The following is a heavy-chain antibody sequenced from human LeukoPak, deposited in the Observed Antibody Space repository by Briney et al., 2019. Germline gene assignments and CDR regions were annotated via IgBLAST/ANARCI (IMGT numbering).Heavy chain of an antibody. CDR2: ISSGGGTI. CDR3: ARDAIVNGAFNI. V-gene: IGHV3-48*04. J-gene: IGHJ3*02. CDR1: GFTFSSYG. D-gene: IGHD2/OR15-2a*01. Sequence: GGSLRLSCAASGFTFSSYGMHWVRQAPGKGLEWVSFISSGGGTIYYADSVKGRFTISRDNARNSLYLQMNSLRAEDTAFYYCARDAIVNGAFNIWGQGTMVTVSS.